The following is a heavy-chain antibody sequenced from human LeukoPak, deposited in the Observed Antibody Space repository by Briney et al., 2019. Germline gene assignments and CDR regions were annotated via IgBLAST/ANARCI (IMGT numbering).Heavy chain of an antibody. CDR1: GYSISSGSYY. CDR3: ARVLGIYYYYYMDV. CDR2: IYYSGST. Sequence: KPSETLSLTCTVSGYSISSGSYYWSWIRQPPGKGLEWIGYIYYSGSTNYNPSLKSRVTISVDTSKNQFSLKLSSVTAADTAVYYCARVLGIYYYYYMDVWGKGTTVTVSS. V-gene: IGHV4-61*01. J-gene: IGHJ6*03.